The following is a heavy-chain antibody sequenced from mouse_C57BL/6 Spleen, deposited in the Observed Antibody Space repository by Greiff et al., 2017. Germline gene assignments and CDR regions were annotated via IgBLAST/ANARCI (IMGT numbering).Heavy chain of an antibody. V-gene: IGHV5-17*01. J-gene: IGHJ2*01. CDR3: AREEYGYDREYFDD. CDR2: ISSGSSTI. D-gene: IGHD2-2*01. CDR1: GFTFSDYG. Sequence: EVQLVESGGGLVKPGGSLKLSCAASGFTFSDYGMHWVRQAPEKGLEWVAYISSGSSTIYYAGTVKGRFTISSDHAKNTMFLKMTSLRSEDKDMSYWAREEYGYDREYFDDWGKGTTLTVSS.